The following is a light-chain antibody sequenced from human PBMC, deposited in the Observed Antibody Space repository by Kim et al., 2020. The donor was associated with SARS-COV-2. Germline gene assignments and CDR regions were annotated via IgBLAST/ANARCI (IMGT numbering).Light chain of an antibody. J-gene: IGLJ3*02. V-gene: IGLV1-44*01. Sequence: GQRVTSLCAGSSPNIGSNAVSWYQQLPGTAPKLVVYSNDQRPSGVPDRFSGSRSGTSASLAISGLQSEDEADYYCAAWDDSLYGRRFGGGTKVTVL. CDR1: SPNIGSNA. CDR3: AAWDDSLYGRR. CDR2: SND.